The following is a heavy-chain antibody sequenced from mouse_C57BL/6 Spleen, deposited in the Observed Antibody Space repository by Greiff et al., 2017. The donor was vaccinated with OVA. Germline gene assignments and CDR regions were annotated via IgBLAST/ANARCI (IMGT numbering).Heavy chain of an antibody. CDR3: ARDLGREDY. V-gene: IGHV1-26*01. Sequence: VQLQQSGPELVKPGASVKISCKASGYTFTDYYMNWVKQSHGKSLEWIGDINPNNGGTSYNQKFKGKATLTVDKSSSTAYMELRSLTSEDSAVYYCARDLGREDYWGQGTTLTVSS. CDR2: INPNNGGT. J-gene: IGHJ2*01. D-gene: IGHD4-1*01. CDR1: GYTFTDYY.